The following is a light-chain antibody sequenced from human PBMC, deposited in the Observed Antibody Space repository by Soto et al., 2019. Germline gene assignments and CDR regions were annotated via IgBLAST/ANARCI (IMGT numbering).Light chain of an antibody. CDR2: DAS. J-gene: IGKJ1*01. CDR1: QSVSSY. CDR3: QQYRT. V-gene: IGKV3-11*01. Sequence: EIVLTQSPATLSLSPVERATLSCRASQSVSSYLAWYQQKPGQAPRLLIYDASNRATGIPDRFSGSGSGTDFTLTISRLEPEDFAVYYCQQYRTFGQGTKVDIK.